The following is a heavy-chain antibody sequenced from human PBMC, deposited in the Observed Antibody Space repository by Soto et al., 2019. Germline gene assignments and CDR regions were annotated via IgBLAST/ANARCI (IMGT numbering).Heavy chain of an antibody. V-gene: IGHV1-8*01. Sequence: SVKVSCNASRNTFTSYDINWVRQATGHGLEWMGWINPNSGNIGYAQKFQGRVTMTRDTAIRTAYMEVSRLRSDDTDVYYCARGRASGSYYLLDYWGQGTLVTV. CDR1: RNTFTSYD. CDR3: ARGRASGSYYLLDY. CDR2: INPNSGNI. J-gene: IGHJ4*02. D-gene: IGHD3-10*01.